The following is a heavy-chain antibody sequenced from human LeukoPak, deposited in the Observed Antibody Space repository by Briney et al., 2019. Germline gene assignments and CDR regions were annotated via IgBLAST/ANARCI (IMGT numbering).Heavy chain of an antibody. V-gene: IGHV3-23*01. CDR2: IRGSGGST. CDR3: ASGSGSLTLNYFDY. J-gene: IGHJ4*02. CDR1: GFTFSSYA. D-gene: IGHD3-10*01. Sequence: TGGSLRLSCAASGFTFSSYAMIWVRQAPGKGLEWVSAIRGSGGSTYYADSVKDRFTISRDNSKNTLYLQMNSLRAEDTAVYYCASGSGSLTLNYFDYWGQGTLVTVSS.